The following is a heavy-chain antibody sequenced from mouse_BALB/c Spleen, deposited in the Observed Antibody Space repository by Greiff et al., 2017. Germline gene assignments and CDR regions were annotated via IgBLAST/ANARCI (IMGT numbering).Heavy chain of an antibody. CDR2: INSNGGST. J-gene: IGHJ4*01. CDR1: GFTFSSYG. Sequence: EVKLVESGGGLVQPGGSLKLSCAASGFTFSSYGMSWVRQTPDKRLELVATINSNGGSTYYPDSVKGRFTISRDNAKNTLYLQMSSLKSEDTAMYYCAREGLLPLYAMDYWGQGTSVTVSS. V-gene: IGHV5-6-3*01. D-gene: IGHD2-3*01. CDR3: AREGLLPLYAMDY.